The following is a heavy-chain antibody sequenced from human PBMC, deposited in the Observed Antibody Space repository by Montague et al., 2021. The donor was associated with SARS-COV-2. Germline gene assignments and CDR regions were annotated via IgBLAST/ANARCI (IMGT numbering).Heavy chain of an antibody. D-gene: IGHD6-13*01. J-gene: IGHJ4*02. CDR3: AKERYSSSWSDFDY. CDR2: ISCDGSKK. V-gene: IGHV3-30*04. CDR1: GFTFSTYP. Sequence: SLRLSCAAPGFTFSTYPMHWVRQAPGKGLEWLVVISCDGSKKDYADSVKGRFTISRDNSENMLYLQMNSLRAEDTAVYYCAKERYSSSWSDFDYWGQGTVVAVSS.